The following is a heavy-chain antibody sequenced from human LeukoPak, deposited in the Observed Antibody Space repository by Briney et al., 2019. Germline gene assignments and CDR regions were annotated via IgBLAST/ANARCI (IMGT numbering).Heavy chain of an antibody. CDR1: GFTFSSYG. CDR3: ARDGSSGYSLTSAYYFDY. V-gene: IGHV3-30-3*01. Sequence: PGGSLRLSCAASGFTFSSYGMHWVRQAPGKGLEWVAVISYDGSNKYYADSVKGRFTISRDNSKNTLYLQMNSLRAEDTAVYYCARDGSSGYSLTSAYYFDYWGQGTLVTVSS. J-gene: IGHJ4*02. D-gene: IGHD3-22*01. CDR2: ISYDGSNK.